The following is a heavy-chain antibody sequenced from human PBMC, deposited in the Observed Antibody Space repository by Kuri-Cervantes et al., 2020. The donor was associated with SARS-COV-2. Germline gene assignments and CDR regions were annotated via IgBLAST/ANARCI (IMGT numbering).Heavy chain of an antibody. Sequence: GGSLRLSCATSGFSFSDYYMNWIRQAPGKGLEWVSHISSNSRTIYYAESVKGRFTISRDNAKDSLYLQLNGLRVEDTAVYYCARGDSSFSDHWSRGTLVTVSS. J-gene: IGHJ4*02. D-gene: IGHD4-11*01. V-gene: IGHV3-11*04. CDR1: GFSFSDYY. CDR2: ISSNSRTI. CDR3: ARGDSSFSDH.